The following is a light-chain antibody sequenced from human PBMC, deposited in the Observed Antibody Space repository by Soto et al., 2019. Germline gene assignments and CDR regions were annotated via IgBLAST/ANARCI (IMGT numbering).Light chain of an antibody. CDR2: AAS. CDR3: QQYNNWPYT. V-gene: IGKV3-15*01. J-gene: IGKJ2*01. Sequence: EIVMTQSPATLSVSPGERATLSCKASQSVGRYLAWYQQKPGQAPRLLIYAASTWATGIPARFSGSGSGTEFTLTISSLQSEDFSVYYCQQYNNWPYTFGQGTKVDIK. CDR1: QSVGRY.